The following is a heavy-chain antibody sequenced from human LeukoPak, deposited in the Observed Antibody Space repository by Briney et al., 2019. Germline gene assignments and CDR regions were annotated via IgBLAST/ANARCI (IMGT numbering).Heavy chain of an antibody. Sequence: PSETLSLTCTVSGGSISSSSYYWGWIRQPPGKGLEWIASIYYSGSTYYNPSLKSRVTISVYTSQNQFSLKLSSVTAADTAVYYCARRPYYDFWSGYRFDPWGQGTLVTVSS. J-gene: IGHJ5*02. CDR3: ARRPYYDFWSGYRFDP. V-gene: IGHV4-39*01. D-gene: IGHD3-3*01. CDR2: IYYSGST. CDR1: GGSISSSSYY.